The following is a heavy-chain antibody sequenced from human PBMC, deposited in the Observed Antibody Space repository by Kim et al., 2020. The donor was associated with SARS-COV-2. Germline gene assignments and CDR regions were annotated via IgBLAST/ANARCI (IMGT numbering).Heavy chain of an antibody. D-gene: IGHD3-22*01. Sequence: SETLSLTCTVSGGSISSGDYYWSWIRQPPGKGLEWIGYIYYSGSTYYNPSLKSRVTISVDTYKNQFSLKLSSVTAADTAVYYCARGARSSGYYHYYYYYMDVWGKGTTVTVSS. J-gene: IGHJ6*03. CDR1: GGSISSGDYY. CDR2: IYYSGST. V-gene: IGHV4-30-4*01. CDR3: ARGARSSGYYHYYYYYMDV.